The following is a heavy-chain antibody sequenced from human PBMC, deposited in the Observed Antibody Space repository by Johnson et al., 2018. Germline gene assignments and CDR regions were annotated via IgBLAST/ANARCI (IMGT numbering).Heavy chain of an antibody. D-gene: IGHD2-21*02. V-gene: IGHV4-61*01. CDR2: IYYRGTT. Sequence: QVQLQESGPGLVKXSETLSLXCTVSGGSISSSSYYWGWLRQPPGKGPEWIGYIYYRGTTNYNPALESRVTIPVDTSKNQFSLKLSSVTVADTAVYYCVRVMGTVTANYYYGMDVWGQGTTVTVSS. J-gene: IGHJ6*02. CDR3: VRVMGTVTANYYYGMDV. CDR1: GGSISSSSYY.